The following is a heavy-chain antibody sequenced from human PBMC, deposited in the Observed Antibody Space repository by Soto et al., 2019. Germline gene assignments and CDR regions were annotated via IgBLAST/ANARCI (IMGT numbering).Heavy chain of an antibody. V-gene: IGHV4-39*01. D-gene: IGHD3-22*01. J-gene: IGHJ3*02. Sequence: QLQLQESGPGLVKPSETLSLTCSVTGGSISRSSYYWGWIRQPPGKGPEWIGSISYSGTTYYNPSLKSRLTISVDTSKNQFSLKLSSVTAADTAVYYCARPKGSGSSYDGFDIWGQGTMVTVSS. CDR1: GGSISRSSYY. CDR2: ISYSGTT. CDR3: ARPKGSGSSYDGFDI.